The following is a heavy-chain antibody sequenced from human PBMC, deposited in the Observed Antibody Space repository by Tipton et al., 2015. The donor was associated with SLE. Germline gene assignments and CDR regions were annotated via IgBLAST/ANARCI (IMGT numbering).Heavy chain of an antibody. V-gene: IGHV4-38-2*01. J-gene: IGHJ2*01. Sequence: LRLSCAVSGYSISSGYYWGWIRQPPGKGLEWIGSIYHSGSTYYNPSLKSRVTISVDTSKNQFSLKLSSVAAADTAVYYCASAVVVNNDWYCDLWGRGTLVTVSS. CDR2: IYHSGST. D-gene: IGHD3-22*01. CDR3: ASAVVVNNDWYCDL. CDR1: GYSISSGYY.